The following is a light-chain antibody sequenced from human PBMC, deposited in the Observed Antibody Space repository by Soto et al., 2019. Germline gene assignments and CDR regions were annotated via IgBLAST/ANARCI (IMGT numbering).Light chain of an antibody. CDR1: QSVSSSY. J-gene: IGKJ2*01. Sequence: DIVLTQSPGTLSLSPGERATISCRASQSVSSSYLAWYQQQPGQAPRLLIYGASSRATGIPDRCSGSGCGTEFTLTISRLEPEDVAVYYCQQYGSSPLYTFGQGTKLEIK. CDR2: GAS. V-gene: IGKV3-20*01. CDR3: QQYGSSPLYT.